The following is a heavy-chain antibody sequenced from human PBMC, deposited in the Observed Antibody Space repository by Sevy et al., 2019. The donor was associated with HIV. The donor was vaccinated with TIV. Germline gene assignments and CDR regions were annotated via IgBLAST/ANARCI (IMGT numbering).Heavy chain of an antibody. Sequence: GGSLRLSCAASGFAFYDYSMSWIRQAPGKGLEWVGQIWYDGSIKKYADSVKGRFTISRDNSKSTLYLQMNSLRGEDTAVYFCASEHNWDDAFDIWGQGTMVTVSS. V-gene: IGHV3-33*08. CDR1: GFAFYDYS. CDR3: ASEHNWDDAFDI. D-gene: IGHD1-1*01. J-gene: IGHJ3*02. CDR2: IWYDGSIK.